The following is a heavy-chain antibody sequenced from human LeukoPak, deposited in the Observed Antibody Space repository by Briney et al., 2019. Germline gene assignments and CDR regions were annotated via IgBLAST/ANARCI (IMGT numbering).Heavy chain of an antibody. CDR2: IYTTGTT. CDR3: ARSWYIGNYHGAFNM. Sequence: SETLSLSCTHSGDFITCDTYSWSGIRQPAGMQLEWIGRIYTTGTTNYNPSLRSRVTMSIDTSKNQFSLKLNSVTAADTAVYYCARSWYIGNYHGAFNMWHEGTMVTVTS. V-gene: IGHV4-61*02. J-gene: IGHJ3*02. D-gene: IGHD1-26*01. CDR1: GDFITCDTYS.